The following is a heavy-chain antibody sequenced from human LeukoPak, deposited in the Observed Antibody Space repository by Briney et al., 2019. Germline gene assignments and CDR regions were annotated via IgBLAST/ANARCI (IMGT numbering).Heavy chain of an antibody. CDR2: INGDSGVT. CDR3: ARDFDWGPDY. D-gene: IGHD3-16*01. CDR1: GFTLTDQY. V-gene: IGHV1-2*02. J-gene: IGHJ4*02. Sequence: ATDKLSRKAPGFTLTDQYMHGVRQAPGPGLEWLGWINGDSGVTLYTRQFQDRITVTRDTSSSRMYLELNRLTSADTAIYDCARDFDWGPDYWGPGTLVAVSS.